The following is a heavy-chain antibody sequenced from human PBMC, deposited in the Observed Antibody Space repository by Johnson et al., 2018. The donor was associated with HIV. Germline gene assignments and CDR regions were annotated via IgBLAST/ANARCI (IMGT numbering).Heavy chain of an antibody. V-gene: IGHV3-30*19. CDR1: GFTFSSYG. J-gene: IGHJ3*02. CDR2: GWYDGSNK. Sequence: QVQLVESGGGVVQPGRSLRLSCAASGFTFSSYGMHWVRQAPGKGLEWVAGGWYDGSNKYYAGSVKGRFTISRDNSKNTLYLQMNSLRPEDTAVYYCARERFSDMLTGYHAFDIWGQGTMVTVSS. CDR3: ARERFSDMLTGYHAFDI. D-gene: IGHD3-9*01.